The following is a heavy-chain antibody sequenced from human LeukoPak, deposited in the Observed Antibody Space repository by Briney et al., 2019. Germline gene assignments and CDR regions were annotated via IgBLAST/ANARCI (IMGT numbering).Heavy chain of an antibody. D-gene: IGHD3-22*01. V-gene: IGHV3-74*01. CDR2: INSDGRST. J-gene: IGHJ4*02. CDR3: ARSRDSSSYYFDY. CDR1: GFMFSSYW. Sequence: PGGSLRLSCAASGFMFSSYWMHWVRQAPGKGLVWVSRINSDGRSTSYADSVKGRSTISRDNAKNTLYLQMNSLRAEDTAVYYCARSRDSSSYYFDYWGQGTLVTVSS.